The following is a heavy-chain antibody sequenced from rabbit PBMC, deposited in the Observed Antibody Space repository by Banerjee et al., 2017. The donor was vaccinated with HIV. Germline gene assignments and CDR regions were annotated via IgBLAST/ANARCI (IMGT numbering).Heavy chain of an antibody. CDR3: SKDLAGVIGWNFNL. CDR2: IYGGSSGST. Sequence: QEQLEESGGDLVKPEGSLTLTCKASGFSFSSSDWICWVRQAPGKGLEWIACIYGGSSGSTYYASWAKGRFTISKTSSTTVTLQMTSLTVADTATYFCSKDLAGVIGWNFNLWGPGTLVTVS. CDR1: GFSFSSSDW. D-gene: IGHD4-1*01. J-gene: IGHJ4*01. V-gene: IGHV1S45*01.